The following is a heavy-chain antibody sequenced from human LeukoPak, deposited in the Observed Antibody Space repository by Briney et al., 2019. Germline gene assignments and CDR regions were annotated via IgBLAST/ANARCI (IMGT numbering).Heavy chain of an antibody. CDR2: ISRSSTTI. V-gene: IGHV3-48*01. Sequence: GGSLRLSCAASGFTFSSYSMNWVRQAPGKGLEWVSYISRSSTTIYYADSVKGRFTISRDNAKNSLYLQMNSLRVEDTAVYYCARNAYSSSLFDYWGQGTLVTVSS. D-gene: IGHD6-6*01. CDR3: ARNAYSSSLFDY. J-gene: IGHJ4*02. CDR1: GFTFSSYS.